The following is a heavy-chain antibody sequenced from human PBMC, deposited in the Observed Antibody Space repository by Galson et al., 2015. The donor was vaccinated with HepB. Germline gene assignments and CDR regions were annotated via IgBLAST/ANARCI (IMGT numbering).Heavy chain of an antibody. CDR3: ARDHQWLFYFDS. J-gene: IGHJ4*02. D-gene: IGHD6-19*01. Sequence: RVTRHWAAWNWIRQSPSRGLEWLGRTYYRSKWSNAYAVPVRGRITIIPYSSENQFYLQLNSLTPEDTAMYYCARDHQWLFYFDSGCQGSPVTVSS. CDR2: TYYRSKWSN. V-gene: IGHV6-1*01. CDR1: RVTRHWAA.